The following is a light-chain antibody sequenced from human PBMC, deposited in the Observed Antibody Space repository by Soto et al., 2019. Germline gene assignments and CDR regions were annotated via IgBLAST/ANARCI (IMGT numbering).Light chain of an antibody. CDR3: LLYDGGVRV. Sequence: QSVVTQEPSLSVSPGGTVTLTCASSTGAVTSTFYPNWFQQKPGQAPRSLIYSTNNKHPWTPARFSGSLLGVKAALTLSDVQPEDEADYYCLLYDGGVRVFGGGTKLTVL. CDR2: STN. V-gene: IGLV7-43*01. J-gene: IGLJ3*02. CDR1: TGAVTSTFY.